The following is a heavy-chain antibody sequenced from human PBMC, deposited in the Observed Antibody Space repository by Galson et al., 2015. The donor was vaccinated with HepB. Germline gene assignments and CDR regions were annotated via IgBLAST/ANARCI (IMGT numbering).Heavy chain of an antibody. CDR1: GGSFSGYY. CDR2: INHSGST. Sequence: SETLSLTCAVYGGSFSGYYWSWIRRPPGKGLEWIGEINHSGSTNYNPSLKSRVTISVDTSKNQFSLKLSSVTAADTAVYYCARDTVRLGLDYWGQGTLVTVSS. CDR3: ARDTVRLGLDY. J-gene: IGHJ4*02. D-gene: IGHD4-11*01. V-gene: IGHV4-34*01.